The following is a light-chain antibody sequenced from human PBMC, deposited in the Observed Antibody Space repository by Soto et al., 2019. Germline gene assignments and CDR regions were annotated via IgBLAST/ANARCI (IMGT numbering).Light chain of an antibody. CDR1: QAVPSY. CDR3: HQRNSWPRST. Sequence: EVVLTQSPATPSLSPGERATLSCRASQAVPSYLAWYQQKPGQAPRLLIYDISNRATGIPARFSGSGSGTDFTLTISSLEPEDVAVYYCHQRNSWPRSTFGQGTKLEIK. V-gene: IGKV3-11*01. CDR2: DIS. J-gene: IGKJ2*02.